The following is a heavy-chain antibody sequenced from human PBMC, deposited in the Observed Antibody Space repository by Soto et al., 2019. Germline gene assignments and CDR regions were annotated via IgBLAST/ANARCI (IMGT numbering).Heavy chain of an antibody. CDR3: TTDPVTMIVVVPSSG. Sequence: ASVKVSCKASGYTFANYAMHWVRQAPGQRLEWMGWINAGNGNTKYSQKFQARVTITRDTSASTAYMELSSLRSEDTAVYYCTTDPVTMIVVVPSSGWGQGTLVTVSS. CDR2: INAGNGNT. CDR1: GYTFANYA. V-gene: IGHV1-3*01. J-gene: IGHJ4*02. D-gene: IGHD3-22*01.